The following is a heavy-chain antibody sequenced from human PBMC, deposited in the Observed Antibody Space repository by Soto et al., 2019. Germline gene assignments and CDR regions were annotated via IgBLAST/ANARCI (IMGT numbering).Heavy chain of an antibody. CDR2: IDHSGST. Sequence: PSETPSLTCAVSGGSFSGYYWSWIRQPPGKGLEWIGEIDHSGSTSYNPSLRSRVSMSGDTSKNQFSLKLSSVTAADTAVYYCARVPGPWGQGTLVTVSS. CDR1: GGSFSGYY. D-gene: IGHD3-10*01. CDR3: ARVPGP. J-gene: IGHJ5*02. V-gene: IGHV4-34*01.